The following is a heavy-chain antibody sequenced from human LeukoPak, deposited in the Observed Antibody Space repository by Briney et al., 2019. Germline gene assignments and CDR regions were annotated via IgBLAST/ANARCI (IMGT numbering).Heavy chain of an antibody. V-gene: IGHV3-23*01. CDR2: ISGRGGNT. D-gene: IGHD4-17*01. Sequence: SGGSLRLSCAASGFTLSRYAMSWGRQAPGKGLEWVSVISGRGGNTYYEDSVKGRFTISRDNSKNTLYLQLNSLRAEDTAVYYCAKDLSGDYDFVCWGQGTLVTVSS. J-gene: IGHJ4*02. CDR1: GFTLSRYA. CDR3: AKDLSGDYDFVC.